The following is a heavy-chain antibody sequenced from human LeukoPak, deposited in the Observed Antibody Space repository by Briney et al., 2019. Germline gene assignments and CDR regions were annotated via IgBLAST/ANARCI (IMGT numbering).Heavy chain of an antibody. V-gene: IGHV1-18*04. CDR3: ARSGILVTGVRMDV. D-gene: IGHD4-23*01. Sequence: RASVKVSCKASNYIFKGYGVNWVRQAPGQGLEWVGWISGFNGKTDYAQKFQGRVTMTRDTSTNTAHLELRSLTSEDTAVYFCARSGILVTGVRMDVWGKGTTVIVSS. J-gene: IGHJ6*04. CDR1: NYIFKGYG. CDR2: ISGFNGKT.